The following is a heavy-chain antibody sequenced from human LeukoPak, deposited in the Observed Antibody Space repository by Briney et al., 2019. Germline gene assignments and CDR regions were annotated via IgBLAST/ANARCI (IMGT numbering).Heavy chain of an antibody. CDR3: ARGFLQFDP. D-gene: IGHD3-10*01. V-gene: IGHV3-48*03. CDR2: ISSSGSTI. CDR1: GFTFSSCE. Sequence: GGSLRLSCAASGFTFSSCEMNWVRQAPGKGLEWVSHISSSGSTIYYADSVKGRFTISRDNAKNSLYLQMNSLRAEDTAVYYCARGFLQFDPWGQGTLVTVSS. J-gene: IGHJ5*02.